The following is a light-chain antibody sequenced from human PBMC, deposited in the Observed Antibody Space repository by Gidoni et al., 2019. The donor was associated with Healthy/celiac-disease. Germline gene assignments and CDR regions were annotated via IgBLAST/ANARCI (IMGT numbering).Light chain of an antibody. CDR3: QQRSNWPPGRT. Sequence: EIVLTQSPATLSLSPGERATLSGRASQSVSSYLAWYQQKPGQAPRLLIYDASNRATGIPARFSGSGSGTDFTLTISSLEPEDFAVYYCQQRSNWPPGRTFXQXTKVEIK. V-gene: IGKV3-11*01. CDR1: QSVSSY. CDR2: DAS. J-gene: IGKJ1*01.